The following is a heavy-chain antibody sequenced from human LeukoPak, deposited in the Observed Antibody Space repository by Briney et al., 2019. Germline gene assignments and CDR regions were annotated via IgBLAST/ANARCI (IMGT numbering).Heavy chain of an antibody. CDR2: INHSGRT. J-gene: IGHJ4*02. Sequence: KPSENLSLTCAVYGGSFSGYYWNWIRQPPGKGLEWIGEINHSGRTNYHPSLKSRVTISVDTSKKQFSLKLSSVTAADTAVYYCARGVDYYGVWGQGTLVTVSS. CDR3: ARGVDYYGV. V-gene: IGHV4-34*01. CDR1: GGSFSGYY. D-gene: IGHD3-10*01.